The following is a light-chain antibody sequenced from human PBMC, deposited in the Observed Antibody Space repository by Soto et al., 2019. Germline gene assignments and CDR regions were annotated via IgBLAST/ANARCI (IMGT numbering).Light chain of an antibody. V-gene: IGLV2-23*01. J-gene: IGLJ1*01. CDR3: CSYAGTSDPYV. CDR1: RSDIGSYNL. CDR2: VGS. Sequence: QSALTQPASVSGSLGQSITISCTGTRSDIGSYNLVSWYQHHPGKAPKPLIYVGSKRPSGVSIRFSGSRSGNTASLTISGLQAEDEADYYCCSYAGTSDPYVFGTGTKLTVL.